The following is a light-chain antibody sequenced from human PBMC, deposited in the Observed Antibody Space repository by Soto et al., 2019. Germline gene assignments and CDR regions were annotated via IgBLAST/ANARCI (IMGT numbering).Light chain of an antibody. J-gene: IGKJ1*01. V-gene: IGKV3-15*01. CDR2: GAS. CDR1: QSVRAS. Sequence: EVVLTQSPATLSVSPGQSATLSCRASQSVRASLAWYRQKPGQAPRLLIYGASVRASGAPARFGGSGSETEFTLTITSLQSEDFAVYYCQQYFHWPRTFGQGTKVEV. CDR3: QQYFHWPRT.